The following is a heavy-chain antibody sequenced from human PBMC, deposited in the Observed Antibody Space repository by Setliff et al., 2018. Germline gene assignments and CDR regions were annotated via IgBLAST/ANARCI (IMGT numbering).Heavy chain of an antibody. D-gene: IGHD3-10*01. Sequence: GASVKVSCKASGYTFTSYGISWVRQAPGQGLEWMGRIIPTLGIANYAQKFQGRVTITTDESTSTAYMELSSLRSEDTAVYYCARDFGSGSYFNYYYYGMDVWGQGTTVTVSS. V-gene: IGHV1-69*04. J-gene: IGHJ6*02. CDR2: IIPTLGIA. CDR1: GYTFTSYG. CDR3: ARDFGSGSYFNYYYYGMDV.